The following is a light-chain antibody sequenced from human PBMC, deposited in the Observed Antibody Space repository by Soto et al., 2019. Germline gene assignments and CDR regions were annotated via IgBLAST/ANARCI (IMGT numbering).Light chain of an antibody. J-gene: IGLJ2*01. V-gene: IGLV8-61*01. CDR1: SGSVSTSYY. CDR2: STN. CDR3: VLYMGSGISV. Sequence: QTVVTQEPSVSVSPGGTVTLTCGLSSGSVSTSYYPSWYQQTPGQAPRTLIYSTNTRSSGVPDRFSGSILGNKAALTITGAQADDESDYYCVLYMGSGISVFGAGTKLTVL.